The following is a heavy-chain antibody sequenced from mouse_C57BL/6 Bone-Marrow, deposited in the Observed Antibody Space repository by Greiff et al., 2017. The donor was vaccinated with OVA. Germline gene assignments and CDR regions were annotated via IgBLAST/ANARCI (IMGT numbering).Heavy chain of an antibody. CDR2: IYPGSGST. V-gene: IGHV1-55*01. Sequence: QVQLQQPGAELVKPGASVKMSCKASGYTFTSYWITWVKQRPGQGLEWIGDIYPGSGSTNYNEKFKSKATLTVDTSSSTAYMQLSSLTSEDSAVYDCASYDCYYECLFAYWGQGTLVTVSA. CDR3: ASYDCYYECLFAY. CDR1: GYTFTSYW. J-gene: IGHJ3*01. D-gene: IGHD2-3*01.